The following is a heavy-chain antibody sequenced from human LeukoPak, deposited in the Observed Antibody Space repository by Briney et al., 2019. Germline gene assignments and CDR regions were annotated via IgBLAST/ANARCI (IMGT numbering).Heavy chain of an antibody. J-gene: IGHJ4*02. CDR1: GFTFSSYG. D-gene: IGHD6-19*01. Sequence: GRSLRLSCAASGFTFSSYGMHWVRQAPGKGLEWVAVIWYDGSNKYYADSVKGRFTISRDNSKKTLFLQLSSLRAEDTAIYYCAKDARRTDGWYYFDYWGQGALVTVSS. CDR2: IWYDGSNK. V-gene: IGHV3-33*06. CDR3: AKDARRTDGWYYFDY.